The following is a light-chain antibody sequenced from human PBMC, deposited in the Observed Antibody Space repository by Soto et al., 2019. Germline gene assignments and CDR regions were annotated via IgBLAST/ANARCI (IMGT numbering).Light chain of an antibody. CDR3: RSFTXSFTYV. CDR1: SSDFDGFTK. CDR2: DVT. V-gene: IGLV2-14*03. Sequence: QSVLTQPASVSGSPGQSIAISCTGTSSDFDGFTKVSRYQHHPDKAPKLMMYDVTNRPSGVSDRFSGSKSGNTASLTISGLQAEDEADYYCRSFTXSFTYVFGSGTKVTVL. J-gene: IGLJ1*01.